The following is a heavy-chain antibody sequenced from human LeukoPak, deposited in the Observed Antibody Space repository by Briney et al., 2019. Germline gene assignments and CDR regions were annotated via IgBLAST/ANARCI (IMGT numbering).Heavy chain of an antibody. CDR1: GGSISTYY. Sequence: SETLSLTCAVSGGSISTYYWSWIRQPPGEGLEWIGSIYYSGTTHSNPSLKSRATISVDTSKNHLSLKVNSVTAADTAVYYCARGASGTLYDAFDIWGRGTMVTVSS. V-gene: IGHV4-59*01. J-gene: IGHJ3*02. CDR2: IYYSGTT. D-gene: IGHD1-26*01. CDR3: ARGASGTLYDAFDI.